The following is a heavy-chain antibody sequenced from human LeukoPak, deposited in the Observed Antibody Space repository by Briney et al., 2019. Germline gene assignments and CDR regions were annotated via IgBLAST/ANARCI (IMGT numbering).Heavy chain of an antibody. J-gene: IGHJ4*02. Sequence: GGSLRLSCAASGFKFRGSAMQWVRQTSGKGLEWVGRIRDKVNSYATTYAASVKGRLTIPRDDSKNTAYLQMNSLKIEDTAVYYCTTDYSDYTFMDHWGQGALVSV. CDR3: TTDYSDYTFMDH. V-gene: IGHV3-73*01. CDR2: IRDKVNSYAT. CDR1: GFKFRGSA. D-gene: IGHD4-11*01.